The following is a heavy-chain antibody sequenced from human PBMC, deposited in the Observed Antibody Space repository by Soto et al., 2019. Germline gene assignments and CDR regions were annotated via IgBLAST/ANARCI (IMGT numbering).Heavy chain of an antibody. Sequence: GGSLRLSCAASGFTVSSNYMSWVRPAPGKGLEWVSVIYSGGSTYYADSVKGRFTISRDNSKNTLYLQMNSLRAEDTAVYYCARSFYGGNSGFWFDPWGQGTLVTVSS. CDR1: GFTVSSNY. D-gene: IGHD4-17*01. CDR2: IYSGGST. CDR3: ARSFYGGNSGFWFDP. V-gene: IGHV3-53*01. J-gene: IGHJ5*02.